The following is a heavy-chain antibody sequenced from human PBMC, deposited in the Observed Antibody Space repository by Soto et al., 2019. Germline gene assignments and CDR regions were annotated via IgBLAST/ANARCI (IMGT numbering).Heavy chain of an antibody. CDR2: TLGSGDMT. J-gene: IGHJ2*01. V-gene: IGHV3-23*01. CDR1: GFPFDNYA. CDR3: AKSAYSSSFFWHFDL. Sequence: PGGSLRLSCAVSGFPFDNYAMAWVRQAPGKGLEWISATLGSGDMTYIADSVKGRFATSRDNSKNLLYLQMDNLRAEDSALYYCAKSAYSSSFFWHFDLWGRGTLVTVSS. D-gene: IGHD6-6*01.